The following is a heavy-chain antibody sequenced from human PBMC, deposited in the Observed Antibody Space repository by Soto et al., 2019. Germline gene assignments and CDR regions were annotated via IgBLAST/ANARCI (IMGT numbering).Heavy chain of an antibody. CDR2: FYYDGST. D-gene: IGHD2-8*02. V-gene: IGHV4-39*01. CDR1: GGSITSHPYY. J-gene: IGHJ5*01. CDR3: ARHGLSDRTGFYLIDS. Sequence: SDTLSLTCTVSGGSITSHPYYWGWIRQPPGKGLEWIGSFYYDGSTYYNPSLQSRVTISIDTSKNQFSLKLTSVTAAATAVYYCARHGLSDRTGFYLIDSWGQGTLVTVSS.